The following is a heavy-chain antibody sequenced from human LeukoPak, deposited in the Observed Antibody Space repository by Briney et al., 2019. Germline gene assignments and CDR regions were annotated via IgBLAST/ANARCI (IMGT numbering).Heavy chain of an antibody. CDR1: GGSFSGYY. Sequence: SETLSLTCAVYGGSFSGYYWSWIRQPPGKGLEWIGEINHSGSTNYNPSLKSRVTISVDTSKNQFPLKLSSVTAADTAVYYCARGYSSREMATIPYDYWGQGTLVTVSS. CDR3: ARGYSSREMATIPYDY. V-gene: IGHV4-34*01. D-gene: IGHD5-24*01. J-gene: IGHJ4*02. CDR2: INHSGST.